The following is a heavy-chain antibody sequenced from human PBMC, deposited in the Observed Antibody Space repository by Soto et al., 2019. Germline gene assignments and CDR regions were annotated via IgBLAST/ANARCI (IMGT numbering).Heavy chain of an antibody. CDR3: LVGASDFEY. CDR2: ISGDNRNT. J-gene: IGHJ4*02. CDR1: GYTFLSYC. D-gene: IGHD1-26*01. Sequence: ASVKVSCKASGYTFLSYCISWVRQDCVEWTEWVGCISGDNRNTNDAQKLPGRVTMTTDKSTRTGYTELSSVRSDDTGVYYCLVGASDFEYWGQGTLVTVSS. V-gene: IGHV1-18*04.